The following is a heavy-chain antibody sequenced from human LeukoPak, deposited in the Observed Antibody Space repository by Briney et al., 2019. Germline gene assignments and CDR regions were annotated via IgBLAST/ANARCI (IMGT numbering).Heavy chain of an antibody. CDR3: VKQVGIRLSNNRVDP. D-gene: IGHD1-26*01. V-gene: IGHV3-23*01. CDR2: VSRFGGTT. J-gene: IGHJ5*02. Sequence: GGSLRLSCAASGFTFDSYAMSWVRQAPGKGLEWVSAVSRFGGTTYYADSAKGRFTISRDNSNNTVYLQMNRLRVGDTALYYCVKQVGIRLSNNRVDPWGQGTLVTVS. CDR1: GFTFDSYA.